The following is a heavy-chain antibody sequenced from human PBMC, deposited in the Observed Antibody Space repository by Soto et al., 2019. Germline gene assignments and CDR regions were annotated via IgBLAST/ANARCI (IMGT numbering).Heavy chain of an antibody. CDR3: ARGQSHQRVGDFDY. CDR1: GYTFTGYY. V-gene: IGHV1-2*02. CDR2: INPNSGGT. D-gene: IGHD3-10*01. J-gene: IGHJ4*02. Sequence: QVQLVQSGAAVKRPGASVNVSCKASGYTFTGYYIHWVRQAPGQGLEWMGWINPNSGGTNYPQMFQGRVTMTRDMSSGSVYKDLSRLSSDDTAIYYCARGQSHQRVGDFDYWGQGTLVTVSS.